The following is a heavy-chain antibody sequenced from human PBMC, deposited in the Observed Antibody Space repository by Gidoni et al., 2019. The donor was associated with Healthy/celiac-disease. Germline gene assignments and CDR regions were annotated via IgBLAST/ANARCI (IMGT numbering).Heavy chain of an antibody. CDR1: GGSFSDYY. CDR2: LNHSGRT. J-gene: IGHJ4*01. D-gene: IGHD5-12*01. CDR3: VAHAWLRLTRFDS. Sequence: QVQLQQWGAGLVKPAETLALTCAVYGGSFSDYYWSWIRQPPGKGLEWIGELNHSGRTNYNPSLKSRVTISLDSSKNQFSLTLSSVTAAYTAVYYCVAHAWLRLTRFDSWGHGTLVTVSS. V-gene: IGHV4-34*01.